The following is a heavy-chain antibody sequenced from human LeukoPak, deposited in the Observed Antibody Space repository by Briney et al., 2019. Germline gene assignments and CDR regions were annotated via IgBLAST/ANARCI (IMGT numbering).Heavy chain of an antibody. J-gene: IGHJ3*02. CDR2: ISYDGSNK. V-gene: IGHV3-30-3*01. Sequence: GRSLRLSCAASGFTFSSYAMHWVRQAPGKGLEWVAVISYDGSNKYYADSVKGRFTISRDNSKNTLYLQMNSLRAGDTAVYYCARDRITGIAAALRAFDIWGQGTMVTVSS. CDR1: GFTFSSYA. D-gene: IGHD6-13*01. CDR3: ARDRITGIAAALRAFDI.